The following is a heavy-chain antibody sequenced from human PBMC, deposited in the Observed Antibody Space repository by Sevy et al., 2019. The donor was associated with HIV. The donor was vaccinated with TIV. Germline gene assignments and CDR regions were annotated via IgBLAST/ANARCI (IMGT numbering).Heavy chain of an antibody. D-gene: IGHD3-3*01. J-gene: IGHJ3*02. CDR2: IDWDDDK. Sequence: SGPTLVNPTQTLTLTCTFSGFSLSTSGMCVSWIRQPPGKALEWLALIDWDDDKYYSTSLKTRLNISKDNSKNQVVLTMTNMDPVDTATYYCARGQNYDFWSGYYPDAFDIWGQGTMVTVSS. CDR1: GFSLSTSGMC. CDR3: ARGQNYDFWSGYYPDAFDI. V-gene: IGHV2-70*01.